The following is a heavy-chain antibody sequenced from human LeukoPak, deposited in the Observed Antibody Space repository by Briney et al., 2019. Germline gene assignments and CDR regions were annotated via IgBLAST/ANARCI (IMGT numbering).Heavy chain of an antibody. CDR1: GFNFSSYS. J-gene: IGHJ3*02. Sequence: GRSLRLSCVTSGFNFSSYSMNWVRQAPGKGLEWVSYISSSSSTIYYADSVKGRFTISRDNAKNSLYLQMNSLRAEDTAVYYCAREWVVVPYDAFDIWGQGTMVTVSS. CDR3: AREWVVVPYDAFDI. D-gene: IGHD3-22*01. V-gene: IGHV3-48*04. CDR2: ISSSSSTI.